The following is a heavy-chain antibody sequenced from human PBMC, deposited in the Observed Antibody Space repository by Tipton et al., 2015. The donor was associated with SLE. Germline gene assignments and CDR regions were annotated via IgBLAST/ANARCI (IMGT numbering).Heavy chain of an antibody. D-gene: IGHD3-9*01. CDR2: ISSSGSTI. CDR1: GFTFSSYE. J-gene: IGHJ6*02. CDR3: ARGVAFDSDGMDV. Sequence: SLRLSCAASGFTFSSYEMNWVRQAPGKGLEWVSYISSSGSTIYYADSVKGRFTISRDNAKNSLYLQMNSLRAEDTAVYYCARGVAFDSDGMDVWGQGTTVTVSS. V-gene: IGHV3-48*03.